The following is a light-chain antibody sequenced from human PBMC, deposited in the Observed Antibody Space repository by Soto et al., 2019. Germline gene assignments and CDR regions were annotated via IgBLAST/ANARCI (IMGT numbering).Light chain of an antibody. V-gene: IGKV3-20*01. J-gene: IGKJ4*01. Sequence: EFVLRQSPGTRCVSPGERATLSCRASQTVRDNYLAWYQQKPGQAPRLLTYDASSRATGIPDRFSGGGSGTDFTLTISRLENEDFAVYDCQQLSSYPLTFCGGTKVDIK. CDR2: DAS. CDR3: QQLSSYPLT. CDR1: QTVRDNY.